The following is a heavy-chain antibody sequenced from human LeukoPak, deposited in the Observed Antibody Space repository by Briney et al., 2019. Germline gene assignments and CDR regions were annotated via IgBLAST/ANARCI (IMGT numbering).Heavy chain of an antibody. J-gene: IGHJ4*02. CDR1: GFTFSSYA. CDR3: ARYDLFIRPQDY. Sequence: PGGSLRLSCAASGFTFSSYAMHWVRQAPGKGLEWVALISYDGSNKYYADSVKGRFTVSRDDSKNTPYLQMNSLRAEDTAVYFCARYDLFIRPQDYWGQGTLVTVSS. CDR2: ISYDGSNK. V-gene: IGHV3-30*04. D-gene: IGHD3-9*01.